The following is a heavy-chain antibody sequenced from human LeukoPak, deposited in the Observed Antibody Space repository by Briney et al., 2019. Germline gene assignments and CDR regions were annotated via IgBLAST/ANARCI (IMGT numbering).Heavy chain of an antibody. CDR1: GGTFSSYT. Sequence: SVKVSCKASGGTFSSYTISWVRQAPGQGLEWMGRIIPILGIANYAQKFQGRVTITADKSTNTAYMELSSLRSEDTAVYYCARGLVQLGLLDYWGQGTLVTVSS. J-gene: IGHJ4*02. D-gene: IGHD3/OR15-3a*01. CDR2: IIPILGIA. CDR3: ARGLVQLGLLDY. V-gene: IGHV1-69*02.